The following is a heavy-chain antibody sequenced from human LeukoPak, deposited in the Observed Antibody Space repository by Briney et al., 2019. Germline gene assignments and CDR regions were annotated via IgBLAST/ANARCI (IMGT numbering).Heavy chain of an antibody. CDR3: VMYYYGSGPAYYYYMDV. CDR1: GYTFTSYD. V-gene: IGHV1-8*01. J-gene: IGHJ6*03. CDR2: MNPNSGNT. Sequence: GASVKVSCKASGYTFTSYDINWVRQATGQGLEWMGWMNPNSGNTGYAQKFQGRVTMTRNTSISTAYMELSSLRSEDTAVYYCVMYYYGSGPAYYYYMDVWGKGITVTVSS. D-gene: IGHD3-10*01.